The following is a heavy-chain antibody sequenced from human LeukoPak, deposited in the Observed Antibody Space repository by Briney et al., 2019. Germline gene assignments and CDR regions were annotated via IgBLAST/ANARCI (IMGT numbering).Heavy chain of an antibody. J-gene: IGHJ4*02. CDR3: TTGGGVGAIRTGAY. CDR1: GFSFSNAW. Sequence: PGGSLRLSCAASGFSFSNAWMNWVRQAPGKGLEWVGRIKSKIDPGTTDYAAPVKGRFTISRDDSKNMLFLDMKSLKIEDTGLYYCTTGGGVGAIRTGAYWGQGTLVIVSS. D-gene: IGHD1-26*01. V-gene: IGHV3-15*07. CDR2: IKSKIDPGTT.